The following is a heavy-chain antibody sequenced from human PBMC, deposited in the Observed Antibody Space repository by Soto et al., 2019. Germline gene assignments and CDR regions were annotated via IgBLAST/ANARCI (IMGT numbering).Heavy chain of an antibody. Sequence: QVQLVQSGAEVKKPGSSVKVSCKASGGTFSSYTISWVRQAPGQGLEWMGRIIPILGIANNAQKFQGRVTCTAEKSTSTAYMELISLTSEDTAVYYCARGDEDTALVYESVLIDSWGQGTLVTVSS. CDR2: IIPILGIA. D-gene: IGHD5-18*01. V-gene: IGHV1-69*02. CDR1: GGTFSSYT. J-gene: IGHJ4*02. CDR3: ARGDEDTALVYESVLIDS.